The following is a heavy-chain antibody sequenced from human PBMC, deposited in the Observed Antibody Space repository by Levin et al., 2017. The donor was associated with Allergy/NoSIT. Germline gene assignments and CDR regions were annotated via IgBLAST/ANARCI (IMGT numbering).Heavy chain of an antibody. V-gene: IGHV4-39*07. J-gene: IGHJ3*02. Sequence: SETLSLTCTVSGGSISSSSYYWGWIRQPPGKGLEWIGSIYYSGSTYYNPSLKSRVTISVDTSKNQFSLKLSSVTAADTAVYYCARDSVYGGLEKWLLRAFDIWGQGTMVTVSS. D-gene: IGHD3-22*01. CDR3: ARDSVYGGLEKWLLRAFDI. CDR1: GGSISSSSYY. CDR2: IYYSGST.